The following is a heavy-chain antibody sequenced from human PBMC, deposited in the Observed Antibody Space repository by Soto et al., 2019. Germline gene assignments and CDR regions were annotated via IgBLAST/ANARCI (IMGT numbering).Heavy chain of an antibody. D-gene: IGHD1-26*01. J-gene: IGHJ4*02. CDR2: ISGSGGST. V-gene: IGHV3-23*01. Sequence: PGGSLRLSCAASGFTFSSYAMSWVRQAQGKGLEWVSAISGSGGSTYYADSVKGRFTISRDNSKNTLYLQMNSLRAEDTAVYYCAKDTGNRGSYWYIDYWRQGLLVTVSS. CDR3: AKDTGNRGSYWYIDY. CDR1: GFTFSSYA.